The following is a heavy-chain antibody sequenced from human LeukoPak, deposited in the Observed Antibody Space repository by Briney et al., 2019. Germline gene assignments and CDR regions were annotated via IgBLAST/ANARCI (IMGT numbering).Heavy chain of an antibody. CDR2: IYYSGST. Sequence: SETLSLTCTVSGGSISSSSYYWSWIRQPPGKGLEWIGYIYYSGSTNYNPSLKSRVTISVDTSKNQFSLKLSSVTAADTAVYYCARACGGDCYDAFDIWGQGTMVTVSS. CDR3: ARACGGDCYDAFDI. V-gene: IGHV4-61*01. J-gene: IGHJ3*02. D-gene: IGHD2-21*02. CDR1: GGSISSSSYY.